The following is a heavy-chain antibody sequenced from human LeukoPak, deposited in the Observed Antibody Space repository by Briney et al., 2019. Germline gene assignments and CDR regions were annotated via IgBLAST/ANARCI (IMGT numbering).Heavy chain of an antibody. CDR2: IIPVLGIA. Sequence: SVSVSCTGSGGTSSSSAITWVRQAPGQGLEWVGRIIPVLGIANYAQKFQGRVTITADKSTSTAYMELSSLRSEDTAVYYCARVREDYDIWTGYYDYWGQGTLVTVSS. CDR3: ARVREDYDIWTGYYDY. V-gene: IGHV1-69*04. J-gene: IGHJ4*02. D-gene: IGHD3-9*01. CDR1: GGTSSSSA.